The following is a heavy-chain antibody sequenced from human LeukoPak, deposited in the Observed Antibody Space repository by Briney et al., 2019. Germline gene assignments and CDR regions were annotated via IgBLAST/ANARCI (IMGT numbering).Heavy chain of an antibody. D-gene: IGHD6-19*01. CDR3: ARDPYSSGWRVY. Sequence: FPILSCAKSVVSVSGFYMSCSRKIKEKRLEWVSYISSSGSTIYYADSVKGRFTISRDNAKNSLYLQMNSLRAEDTAVYYCARDPYSSGWRVYWGQGTLVTVSS. CDR1: VVSVSGFY. J-gene: IGHJ4*02. CDR2: ISSSGSTI. V-gene: IGHV3-11*01.